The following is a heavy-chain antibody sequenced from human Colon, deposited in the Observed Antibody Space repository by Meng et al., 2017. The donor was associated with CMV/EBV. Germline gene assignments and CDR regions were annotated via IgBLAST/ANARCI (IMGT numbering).Heavy chain of an antibody. D-gene: IGHD5-24*01. Sequence: QGRLLRCGAEGKKPGASGKVSCKAYGYTFTSYVITGVRQAPGQRIEWVGWISDYHKNTNYAERFADRVTMTTYTDTSTVFMELRSLKSDDTAEYYCARGEGYYDRWGQGTLVTVSS. CDR3: ARGEGYYDR. CDR2: ISDYHKNT. CDR1: GYTFTSYV. V-gene: IGHV1-18*01. J-gene: IGHJ5*02.